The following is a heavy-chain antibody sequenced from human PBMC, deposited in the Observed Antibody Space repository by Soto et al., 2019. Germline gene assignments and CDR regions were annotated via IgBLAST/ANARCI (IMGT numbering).Heavy chain of an antibody. J-gene: IGHJ6*02. Sequence: QVQLVQSGAEVKEPGASVKVSCKASGYPFTSYSFSWVRQAPGQGLEWMGWSSAYNGDTRYAQKFQGRVTMTADPYXDSXYMELRNLRSDDTGVYYCAREGAVVGSAVYYGMDVWGQGTMVTVS. D-gene: IGHD2-15*01. CDR2: SSAYNGDT. V-gene: IGHV1-18*04. CDR1: GYPFTSYS. CDR3: AREGAVVGSAVYYGMDV.